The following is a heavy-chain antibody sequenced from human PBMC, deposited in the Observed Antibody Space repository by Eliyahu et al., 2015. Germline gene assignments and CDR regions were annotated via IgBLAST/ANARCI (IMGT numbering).Heavy chain of an antibody. V-gene: IGHV3-49*03. CDR3: TRYHGDYGHY. J-gene: IGHJ4*02. D-gene: IGHD4-17*01. Sequence: EVQLVESGGGLVQPXRSLXLSCTXSGFPFGDYAXSWFRQAPGKGLEWVGFIRSKAYGGTTEYAASVKGRFTISRDDSKSIAYLQMNSLKTEDTAVYYCTRYHGDYGHYWGQGTLVTVSS. CDR1: GFPFGDYA. CDR2: IRSKAYGGTT.